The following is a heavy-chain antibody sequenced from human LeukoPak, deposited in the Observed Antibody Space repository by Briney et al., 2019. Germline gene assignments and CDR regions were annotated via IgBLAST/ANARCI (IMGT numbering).Heavy chain of an antibody. CDR2: ISGSGGST. Sequence: GGSLRLSCAASGFTFSSYAMSWVRQAPGKGLEWVSAISGSGGSTYYADSVKGRFTISRDNSKNTLYLQMNSLRAEDTAVYYCAKGWRRIVARLGVDLVDWGQGTLVTVSS. D-gene: IGHD1-26*01. CDR3: AKGWRRIVARLGVDLVD. V-gene: IGHV3-23*01. J-gene: IGHJ4*02. CDR1: GFTFSSYA.